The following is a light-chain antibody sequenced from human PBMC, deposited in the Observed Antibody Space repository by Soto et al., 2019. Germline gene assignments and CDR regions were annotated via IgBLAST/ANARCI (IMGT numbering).Light chain of an antibody. CDR1: QSISGW. CDR2: DVS. CDR3: QQSSRYPCT. V-gene: IGKV1-5*01. J-gene: IGKJ1*01. Sequence: TESVGDRVTITCRASQSISGWLAWYQQKPGKAPKFLIYDVSNWESGVPLRFSGSGSATEFTLTISSLQPDDFAAYYCQQSSRYPCTFGLGTKVDIK.